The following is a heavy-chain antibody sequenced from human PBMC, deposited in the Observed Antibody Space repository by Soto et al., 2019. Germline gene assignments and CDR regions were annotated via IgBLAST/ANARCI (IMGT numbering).Heavy chain of an antibody. D-gene: IGHD3-3*01. V-gene: IGHV3-21*01. CDR1: GFTFSSYS. CDR3: ARGGYRHTIDYFDY. CDR2: ISSSSSYI. Sequence: EVQLVESGGGLVKPGGSLRLSCAASGFTFSSYSMNWVRQAPGKGLEWVSSISSSSSYIYYADSVKGRFTISRDNAKNSLYLQMNSLRAEDTAVYYCARGGYRHTIDYFDYCGQGTLVTVSS. J-gene: IGHJ4*02.